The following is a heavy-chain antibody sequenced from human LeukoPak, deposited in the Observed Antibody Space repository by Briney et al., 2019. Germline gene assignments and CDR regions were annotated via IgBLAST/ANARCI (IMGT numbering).Heavy chain of an antibody. CDR3: ATNSVGSWYAYFED. Sequence: GGSLRLSCAASGFTFSSYWMSWVRQAPGKGLEWVANIKQDGSEKYYVDSVKGRFTISRDNAKNSLYLDMNSLRAEDTAMYYCATNSVGSWYAYFEDWGQGSLVTVSS. D-gene: IGHD6-13*01. CDR2: IKQDGSEK. CDR1: GFTFSSYW. J-gene: IGHJ4*02. V-gene: IGHV3-7*01.